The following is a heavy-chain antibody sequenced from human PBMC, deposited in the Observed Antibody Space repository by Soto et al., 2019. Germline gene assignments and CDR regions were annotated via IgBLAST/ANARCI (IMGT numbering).Heavy chain of an antibody. J-gene: IGHJ5*02. D-gene: IGHD3-22*01. CDR2: ISGTGATT. V-gene: IGHV3-23*01. CDR1: GLSFVSYA. Sequence: GGSLRLSCVASGLSFVSYAMSWVRQAPGKGLEWVASISGTGATTYYADSVKGRFTISRDKSNTLYLQMNSLTVDDTAIYFCAKDLTMIARGLCGSSGQGTLVTVSS. CDR3: AKDLTMIARGLCGS.